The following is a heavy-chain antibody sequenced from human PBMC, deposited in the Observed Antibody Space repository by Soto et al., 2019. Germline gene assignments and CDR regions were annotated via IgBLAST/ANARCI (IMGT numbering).Heavy chain of an antibody. CDR1: GFTFSSYG. Sequence: QVQLVESGGGVVQPGRSLRLSCAASGFTFSSYGMNWVRQAPGKGLEWVAVIWYDGSNKYYADSVKGRFTISRDKSKNMLYLQMNSLRAEDTAVYYCARDSYYDFWSGYGHYYYYYMDVWGKGTTVTVSS. V-gene: IGHV3-33*01. D-gene: IGHD3-3*01. CDR3: ARDSYYDFWSGYGHYYYYYMDV. CDR2: IWYDGSNK. J-gene: IGHJ6*03.